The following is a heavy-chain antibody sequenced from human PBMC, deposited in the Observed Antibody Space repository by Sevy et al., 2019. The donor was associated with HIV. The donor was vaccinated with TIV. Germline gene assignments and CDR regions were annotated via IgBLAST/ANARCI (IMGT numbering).Heavy chain of an antibody. Sequence: SENLSLTCTVSGGSISSYYWSWIRQPAGKGLEWIGRIYISGSTNYNFSLRSRVAMSVDTSKNQFSLNLSSATAADPAVYYCARGLCSTNTQGCFDYWGQGKQVTVSS. CDR2: IYISGST. V-gene: IGHV4-4*07. J-gene: IGHJ4*02. CDR3: ARGLCSTNTQGCFDY. CDR1: GGSISSYY. D-gene: IGHD2-8*01.